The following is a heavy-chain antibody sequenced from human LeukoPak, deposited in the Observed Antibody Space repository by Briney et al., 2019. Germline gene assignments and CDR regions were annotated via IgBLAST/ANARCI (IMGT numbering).Heavy chain of an antibody. CDR1: GGTFSSYA. CDR2: IIPILGIA. Sequence: EASVKVSCKSSGGTFSSYAIIRVRQAPGQGLEWMGRIIPILGIANYAQKFQGRVTITADKSTSTAYMELSSLRSEDTAVYYCARDRRGGVDYWGQGTLVTVSS. J-gene: IGHJ4*02. V-gene: IGHV1-69*04. D-gene: IGHD2-15*01. CDR3: ARDRRGGVDY.